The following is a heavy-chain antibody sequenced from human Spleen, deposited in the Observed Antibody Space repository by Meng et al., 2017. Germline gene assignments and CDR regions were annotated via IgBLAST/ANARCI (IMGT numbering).Heavy chain of an antibody. J-gene: IGHJ4*02. Sequence: EVQLVYSGGGLVNTGGSLKLSCAASGFSFSSYSMNWVRQAPGKGLEWVASISSSSTYADSLKGRFTISRDNAKNSLYLQMNSLRVEDTAMYFCARGRVVVSNAPSDYWGQGTLVTVSS. V-gene: IGHV3-21*06. CDR3: ARGRVVVSNAPSDY. D-gene: IGHD3-3*01. CDR1: GFSFSSYS. CDR2: ISSSST.